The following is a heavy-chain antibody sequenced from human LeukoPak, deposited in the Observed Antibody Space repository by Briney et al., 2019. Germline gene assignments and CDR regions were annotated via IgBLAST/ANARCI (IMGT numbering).Heavy chain of an antibody. CDR1: GVTFSSYS. V-gene: IGHV3-21*01. Sequence: PGGSLRLSCAASGVTFSSYSMNWVRQAPGKGLEWVSSISSSSSYIYYADSVKGRFTISRDNAKNSLYLQMNSLRAEDTAVYYCARDRSITISYDAFDIWGQGTMVTVS. J-gene: IGHJ3*02. CDR2: ISSSSSYI. D-gene: IGHD3-3*01. CDR3: ARDRSITISYDAFDI.